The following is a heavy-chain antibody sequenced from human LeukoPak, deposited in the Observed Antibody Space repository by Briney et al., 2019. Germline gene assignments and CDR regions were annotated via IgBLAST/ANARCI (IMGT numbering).Heavy chain of an antibody. CDR2: ISSSSSYI. Sequence: GGSLRLSCAASGFTFSSYWMNWVRQAPGKGLEWFSSISSSSSYIYYADSVKGRFTISRDNAKNSLYLQMNSLRAEDTAVYYCVREVNYYDNGGYYLHTQNYFDPWGQGTLVTVSS. J-gene: IGHJ5*02. CDR1: GFTFSSYW. V-gene: IGHV3-21*01. CDR3: VREVNYYDNGGYYLHTQNYFDP. D-gene: IGHD3-22*01.